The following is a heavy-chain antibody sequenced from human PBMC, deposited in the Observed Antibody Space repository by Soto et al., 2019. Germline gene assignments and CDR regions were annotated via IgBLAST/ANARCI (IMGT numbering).Heavy chain of an antibody. J-gene: IGHJ3*02. CDR3: ARGDYYDSSGPFSDAFDI. CDR2: VKQDGSQK. D-gene: IGHD3-22*01. Sequence: GGSLRLSCAASGFTFSNYWMSWVRQAPGKGLEWVANVKQDGSQKWYVDSVKGRFTISRDNAQNSLYLQMNSLRVEDTAVYYCARGDYYDSSGPFSDAFDIWGQGTMVTVSS. V-gene: IGHV3-7*04. CDR1: GFTFSNYW.